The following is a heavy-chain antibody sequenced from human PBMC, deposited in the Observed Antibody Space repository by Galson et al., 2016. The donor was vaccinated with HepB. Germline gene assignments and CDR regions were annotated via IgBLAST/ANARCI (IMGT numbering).Heavy chain of an antibody. J-gene: IGHJ5*02. Sequence: SLRLSCAASGFMFSGYWMNWVRQAPGKGLEWVATINKDGSGKYYVDSVKGRFTISRDNTKSSLHLQMNSLRAEDTAVYYCASDIVVEPAAWGQGTLVTVPS. CDR1: GFMFSGYW. CDR3: ASDIVVEPAA. V-gene: IGHV3-7*03. D-gene: IGHD2-2*01. CDR2: INKDGSGK.